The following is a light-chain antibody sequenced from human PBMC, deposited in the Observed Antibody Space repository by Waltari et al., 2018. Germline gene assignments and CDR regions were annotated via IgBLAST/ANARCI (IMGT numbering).Light chain of an antibody. V-gene: IGLV2-14*03. CDR1: NSDIGPYIH. Sequence: QSALTQPASVSGSPGRSLTIPCTGTNSDIGPYIHVHWYQPPPDKAPKLIIYDVNKRPSWVSSRFSGSKSGNTASLTISGLQAEDEADYYCSSYKVNNTWVFGGGTYVTVL. CDR3: SSYKVNNTWV. J-gene: IGLJ3*02. CDR2: DVN.